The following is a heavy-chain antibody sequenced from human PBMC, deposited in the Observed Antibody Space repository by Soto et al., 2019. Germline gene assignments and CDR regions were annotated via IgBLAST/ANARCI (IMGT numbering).Heavy chain of an antibody. CDR2: ISSSGSTI. CDR3: ARDREYDDILTGYYHYYYYGMDV. Sequence: GGSLRLSCAASGFTFSDYYMSWIRQAPGKGLEWVSYISSSGSTIYYADSVKGRFTISRGNAKNSLYLQMNSLRAEDTAVYYCARDREYDDILTGYYHYYYYGMDVWGQGTTVTVSS. D-gene: IGHD3-9*01. J-gene: IGHJ6*02. CDR1: GFTFSDYY. V-gene: IGHV3-11*01.